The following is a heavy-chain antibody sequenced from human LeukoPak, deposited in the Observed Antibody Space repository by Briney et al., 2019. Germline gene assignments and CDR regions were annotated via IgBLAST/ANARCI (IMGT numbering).Heavy chain of an antibody. CDR2: INPNSGGT. CDR3: ARESSMGYFDWLIRDRDYYYYMDV. D-gene: IGHD3-9*01. Sequence: ASVKVSCKASGYTFTGYYMHWVRQAPGQGLEWMGWINPNSGGTNYAQKFQGRVTMTTDTSTSTAHMELRSLRSDDTAVYYCARESSMGYFDWLIRDRDYYYYMDVWGKGTTVTISS. V-gene: IGHV1-2*02. J-gene: IGHJ6*03. CDR1: GYTFTGYY.